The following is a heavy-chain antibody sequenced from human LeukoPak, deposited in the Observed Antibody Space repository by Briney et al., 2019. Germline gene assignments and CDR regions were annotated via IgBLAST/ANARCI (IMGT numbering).Heavy chain of an antibody. V-gene: IGHV3-64*01. Sequence: GGSLRLSCAASGFTFSSYAMHWVRQAPGKGLEYVSSISSNGGSTYYANSVKGRFTISRDNSKNTLYLQMGSLRAEDMAVYYCARDGYSSGWRNWFDPWGQGTLVTVSS. D-gene: IGHD6-19*01. J-gene: IGHJ5*02. CDR3: ARDGYSSGWRNWFDP. CDR1: GFTFSSYA. CDR2: ISSNGGST.